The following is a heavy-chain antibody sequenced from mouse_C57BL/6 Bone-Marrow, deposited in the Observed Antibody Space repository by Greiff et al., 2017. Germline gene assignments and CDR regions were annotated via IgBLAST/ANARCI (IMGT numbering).Heavy chain of an antibody. D-gene: IGHD2-10*02. V-gene: IGHV5-12*01. Sequence: EVKLMESGGGLVQPGGSLKLSCAASGFTFSDYYMYWVRQTPEKRLEWVAYISNGGGSTYYPDTVKGRFTISRDNTKNTLYLQMSRLKSEDTAMYYCARPYGNYFYAMDYWGQGTSVTVSS. CDR3: ARPYGNYFYAMDY. J-gene: IGHJ4*01. CDR2: ISNGGGST. CDR1: GFTFSDYY.